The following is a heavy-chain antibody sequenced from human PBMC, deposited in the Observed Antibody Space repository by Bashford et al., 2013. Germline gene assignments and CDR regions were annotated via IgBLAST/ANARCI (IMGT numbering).Heavy chain of an antibody. J-gene: IGHJ3*02. D-gene: IGHD3-16*01. CDR3: ATEYPDPRGFGGPVLTLYN. V-gene: IGHV1-2*06. CDR1: GYTFTKYA. Sequence: ASVKVSCKASGYTFTKYAMHWVRRAPGQRLEWMGRINPISGDTNYALKFQGRVTLTKDTSITTAYMELSNLRSDDTAIYYCATEYPDPRGFGGPVLTLYNWGRG. CDR2: INPISGDT.